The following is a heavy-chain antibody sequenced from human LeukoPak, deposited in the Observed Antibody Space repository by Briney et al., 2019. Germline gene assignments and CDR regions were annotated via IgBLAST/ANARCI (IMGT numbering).Heavy chain of an antibody. CDR3: ARRGITAAATDS. V-gene: IGHV4-39*07. CDR1: GWSISSTNYY. CDR2: IYYRGST. Sequence: PSETLSLTCTVSGWSISSTNYYWAWIRQPPGKGLEWIGMIYYRGSTYYNPSLKSRVTISVDTSKNQFSLKLNSVTAADTAVYYCARRGITAAATDSWGQGTLVTVSS. D-gene: IGHD6-13*01. J-gene: IGHJ4*02.